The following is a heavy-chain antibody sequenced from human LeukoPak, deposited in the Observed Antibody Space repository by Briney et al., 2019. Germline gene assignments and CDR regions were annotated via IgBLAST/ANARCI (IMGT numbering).Heavy chain of an antibody. CDR1: GGSISSSSYY. CDR2: IYHSGST. V-gene: IGHV4-39*07. Sequence: SETLSLTCTVSGGSISSSSYYWGWIRQPPGKGLEWIGSIYHSGSTYYNPSLKSRVTISVDTSKNQFSLKLSSVTAADTAVYYCATVSGYSYGYNNDFDYWGQGTLVTVSS. D-gene: IGHD5-18*01. J-gene: IGHJ4*02. CDR3: ATVSGYSYGYNNDFDY.